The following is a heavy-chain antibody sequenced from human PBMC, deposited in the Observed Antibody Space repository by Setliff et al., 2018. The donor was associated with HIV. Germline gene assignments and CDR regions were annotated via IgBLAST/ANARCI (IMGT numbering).Heavy chain of an antibody. Sequence: PGGSLRLSCAASGFTLRTYWMSWVRQAPGKGLEWVANINQDGSEQNSADSLKGRFSVSKDNAKNSLSLQMNSLRAEDTAVYYCARGGAIGVSVGATWGQGTLVTVSS. CDR2: INQDGSEQ. D-gene: IGHD2-15*01. CDR1: GFTLRTYW. CDR3: ARGGAIGVSVGAT. J-gene: IGHJ5*02. V-gene: IGHV3-7*01.